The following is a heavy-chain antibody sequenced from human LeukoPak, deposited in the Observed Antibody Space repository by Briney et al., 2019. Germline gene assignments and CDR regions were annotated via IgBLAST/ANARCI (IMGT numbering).Heavy chain of an antibody. CDR3: AKDTVYGGNSFGEAFDI. CDR2: IRYDGSNK. D-gene: IGHD4-23*01. J-gene: IGHJ3*02. V-gene: IGHV3-30*02. Sequence: GGSLRLSCAASGFTFSSYGMHWVPQAPGKGLEWVAFIRYDGSNKYYADSVKGRFTISRDNSKNALYLQMNSLRAEDTAVYYCAKDTVYGGNSFGEAFDIWGQGTMVTVSS. CDR1: GFTFSSYG.